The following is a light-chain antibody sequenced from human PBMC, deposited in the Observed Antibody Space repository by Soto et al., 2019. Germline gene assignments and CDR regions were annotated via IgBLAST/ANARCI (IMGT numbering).Light chain of an antibody. V-gene: IGKV3-11*01. CDR3: QQRSNWPLT. J-gene: IGKJ4*01. CDR1: QSVSSY. CDR2: DAS. Sequence: VLTQSPGTLSLSPGERATLSCRASQSVSSYLAWYQQKPGQAPRLLIYDASNRATGIPARFSGSGSGTDFTLTISSLEPEDFAVYYCQQRSNWPLTFGGGTKGDIK.